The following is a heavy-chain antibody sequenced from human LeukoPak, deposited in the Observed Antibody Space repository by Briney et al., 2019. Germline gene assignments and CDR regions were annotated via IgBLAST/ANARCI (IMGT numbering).Heavy chain of an antibody. Sequence: GGSLRLSCGVSGFTLSMYSMNWVRQAPGKGLEWVAIISYDGINKYYADAVKGRFTISRDDSKNTLYLQMNSLRAEDTAVYYCAKVPGAHYYYGMDVWGHGTTVTVSS. CDR3: AKVPGAHYYYGMDV. D-gene: IGHD1-26*01. J-gene: IGHJ6*02. CDR2: ISYDGINK. V-gene: IGHV3-30*18. CDR1: GFTLSMYS.